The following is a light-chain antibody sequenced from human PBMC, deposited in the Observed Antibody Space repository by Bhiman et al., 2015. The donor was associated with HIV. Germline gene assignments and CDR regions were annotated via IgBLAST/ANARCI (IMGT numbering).Light chain of an antibody. V-gene: IGLV1-40*01. CDR1: SSNIGAGYD. J-gene: IGLJ2*01. Sequence: QSVLTQPPSVSGAPGQRVTISCTGSSSNIGAGYDVHWFQQLPKTAPKLLIYGNSNRPSGVPDRFSGSKSGTSASLAITGLQAEDEADYYCCSYAGSSPVVFGGGTKLTV. CDR2: GNS. CDR3: CSYAGSSPVV.